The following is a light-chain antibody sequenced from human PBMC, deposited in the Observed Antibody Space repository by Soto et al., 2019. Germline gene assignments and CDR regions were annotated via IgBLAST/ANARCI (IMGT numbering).Light chain of an antibody. Sequence: DIHLTQSPSFLSASVGARVTITCRASQDIRSFLAWYQQKPGKAPNLLIYAASTLQSGVPSRFSGSGSGTEFTLTVSGLQPEDSATYYCQQLNSYPLTFGGGTKVDIK. J-gene: IGKJ4*01. CDR1: QDIRSF. CDR2: AAS. V-gene: IGKV1-9*01. CDR3: QQLNSYPLT.